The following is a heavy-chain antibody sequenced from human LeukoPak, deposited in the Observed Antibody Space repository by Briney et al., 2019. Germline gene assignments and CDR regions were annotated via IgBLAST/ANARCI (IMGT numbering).Heavy chain of an antibody. CDR1: GFSYDDYV. D-gene: IGHD4-17*01. J-gene: IGHJ6*02. V-gene: IGHV3-9*01. CDR3: AKDIRGATVTDYGMDV. Sequence: GRSLRLSCAASGFSYDDYVMHWVRQVPGKGLEWVSGISWNSASIGYADSVKGRFTISRDSAKNFLYPQMNSLRVEDTALYYCAKDIRGATVTDYGMDVWGQGTTVTVSS. CDR2: ISWNSASI.